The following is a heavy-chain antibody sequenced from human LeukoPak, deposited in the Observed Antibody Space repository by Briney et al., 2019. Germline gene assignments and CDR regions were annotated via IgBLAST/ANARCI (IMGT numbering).Heavy chain of an antibody. V-gene: IGHV4-39*01. J-gene: IGHJ3*02. Sequence: KASETLSLTCTVSGGSISSSTYYWGWIRQPPGKGLEWIGTIYYSGRTYYNPSLKSRVTISVDTSKNQFSLKLSSVTAADTAVYYCARHIVVVYNAFDIWGQGTMVTVSS. CDR3: ARHIVVVYNAFDI. CDR1: GGSISSSTYY. CDR2: IYYSGRT. D-gene: IGHD2-2*01.